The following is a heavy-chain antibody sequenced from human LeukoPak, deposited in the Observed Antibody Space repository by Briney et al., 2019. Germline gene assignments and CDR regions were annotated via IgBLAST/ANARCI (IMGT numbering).Heavy chain of an antibody. Sequence: PGRSLRLSCAASGFTFSSYGMHWVRQAPGKGLEWVAVISYDGSNKYYADSVKGRFTISRDNSKNTLYLQMNSLKAEDTAVYYCAKGLNSYAFDYWGQGTLVTVSS. CDR1: GFTFSSYG. CDR2: ISYDGSNK. CDR3: AKGLNSYAFDY. J-gene: IGHJ4*02. D-gene: IGHD5-18*01. V-gene: IGHV3-30*18.